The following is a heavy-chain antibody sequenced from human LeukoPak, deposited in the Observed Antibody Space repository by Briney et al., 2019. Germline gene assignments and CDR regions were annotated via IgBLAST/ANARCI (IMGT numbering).Heavy chain of an antibody. CDR2: IYYSGST. CDR3: ARQGSSGSEVDY. V-gene: IGHV4-39*01. J-gene: IGHJ4*02. Sequence: SETLSRTCTVSGGSISSSSYYWGWTRQPPGKGLEWIGSIYYSGSTYYNPSLKSRVTISVDTSKNQFSLKLSSVTAADTAVYYCARQGSSGSEVDYWGQGTLVTVSS. CDR1: GGSISSSSYY. D-gene: IGHD6-19*01.